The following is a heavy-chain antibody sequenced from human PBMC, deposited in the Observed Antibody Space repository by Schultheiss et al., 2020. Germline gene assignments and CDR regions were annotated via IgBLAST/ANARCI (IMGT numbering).Heavy chain of an antibody. Sequence: GGSLRLSCAASGFTFSSYAMHWVRQAPGKGLEWVAVISYDGSNKYYADSVKGRFTISRDNSKNTLYLQMNSLRAEDTAVYYCARDRPLRLWELLYYWGQGTLVTVSS. CDR2: ISYDGSNK. J-gene: IGHJ4*02. CDR1: GFTFSSYA. V-gene: IGHV3-30-3*01. CDR3: ARDRPLRLWELLYY. D-gene: IGHD1-26*01.